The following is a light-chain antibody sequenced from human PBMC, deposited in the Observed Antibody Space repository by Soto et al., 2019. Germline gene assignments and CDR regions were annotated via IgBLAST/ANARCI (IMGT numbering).Light chain of an antibody. CDR2: GAS. Sequence: EIVLMQSPGTLSLSPGERATLSCRASQSVTSSYLAWYQQKPGQAPRLLIDGASRRATGIPDRFSGSGSGTDFTLTISRLEPEDFAVYYCQLYGSSPPLTFGGGTKVEIK. J-gene: IGKJ4*01. V-gene: IGKV3-20*01. CDR3: QLYGSSPPLT. CDR1: QSVTSSY.